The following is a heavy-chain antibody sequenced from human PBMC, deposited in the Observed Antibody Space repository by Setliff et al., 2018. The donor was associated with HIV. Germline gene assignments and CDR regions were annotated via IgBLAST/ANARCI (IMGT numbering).Heavy chain of an antibody. CDR1: GGSFSEYY. J-gene: IGHJ4*02. CDR3: ARGGTAAAGYLDN. Sequence: LSLTCAVYGGSFSEYYWSWVRQPPGKGLEWLGEISHIGTTNYNPSLKSRLTILVDTSKKQFSVKLSSVTAADTAVYYCARGGTAAAGYLDNWGQGTTVTVSS. V-gene: IGHV4-34*01. CDR2: ISHIGTT. D-gene: IGHD6-13*01.